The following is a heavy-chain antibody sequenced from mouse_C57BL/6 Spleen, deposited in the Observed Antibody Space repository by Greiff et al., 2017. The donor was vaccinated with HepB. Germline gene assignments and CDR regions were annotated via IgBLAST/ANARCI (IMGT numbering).Heavy chain of an antibody. D-gene: IGHD1-1*01. CDR3: ARDYFTPVVARNY. Sequence: VQLQQPGAELVKPGASVKLSCKASGYTFTSYWMHWVKQRPGQGLEWIGMIHPNSGSTNYNEKFKSKATLTVDKSSSTAYMQLSSLTSEDSAVYYGARDYFTPVVARNYGGKVTTLTVSS. CDR2: IHPNSGST. J-gene: IGHJ2*01. V-gene: IGHV1-64*01. CDR1: GYTFTSYW.